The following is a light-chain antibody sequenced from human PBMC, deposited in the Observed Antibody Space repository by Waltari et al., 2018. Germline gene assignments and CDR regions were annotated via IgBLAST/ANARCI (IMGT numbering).Light chain of an antibody. Sequence: QAGLIQPPSVSRALGQTATLTCAGNRKNVGNQGVAWLQQHQGHPPKLLSYRSDNRPSGISERFSASRSGNTASLTITGLQADDEADYYCSAWDKDLVAVVFGGGTKLTVL. CDR1: RKNVGNQG. V-gene: IGLV10-54*04. CDR2: RSD. J-gene: IGLJ3*02. CDR3: SAWDKDLVAVV.